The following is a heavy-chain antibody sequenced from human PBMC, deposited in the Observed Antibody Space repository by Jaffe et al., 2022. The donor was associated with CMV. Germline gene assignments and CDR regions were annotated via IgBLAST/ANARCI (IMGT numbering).Heavy chain of an antibody. CDR1: GYTFTSYD. J-gene: IGHJ6*02. CDR3: ARDQIGANYDFWSGYYMMGPVLDGMDV. CDR2: MNPNSGNT. Sequence: QVQLVQSGAEVKKPGASVKVSCKASGYTFTSYDINWVRQATGQGLEWMGWMNPNSGNTGYAQKFQGRVTMTRNTSISTAYMELSSLRSEDTAVYYCARDQIGANYDFWSGYYMMGPVLDGMDVWGQGTTVTVSS. V-gene: IGHV1-8*01. D-gene: IGHD3-3*01.